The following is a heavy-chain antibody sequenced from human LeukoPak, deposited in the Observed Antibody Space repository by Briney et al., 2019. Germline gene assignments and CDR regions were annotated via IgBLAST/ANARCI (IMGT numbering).Heavy chain of an antibody. V-gene: IGHV4-30-2*01. J-gene: IGHJ4*02. CDR1: GGSISSGGYS. CDR3: ARGGGYSSSWSY. D-gene: IGHD6-13*01. CDR2: IYHSGST. Sequence: PSQTLSLTCAVSGGSISSGGYSWSWIRQPPGKGLEWIGYIYHSGSTYYNPSLKSRVTISVDRSKNQFSLKLSSVTAADTAVYYCARGGGYSSSWSYWGQGTLVTISS.